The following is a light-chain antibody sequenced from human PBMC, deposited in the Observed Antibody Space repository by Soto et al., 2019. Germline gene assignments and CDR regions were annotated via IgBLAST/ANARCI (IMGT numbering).Light chain of an antibody. J-gene: IGKJ1*01. V-gene: IGKV3-15*01. CDR1: QSVSTN. CDR3: QQYDKWPRT. Sequence: VMTQSPATLSVSPGERAALSCRASQSVSTNLGWYQQKPGQPPRLLIYFASTRATAVPARFTAGGSGTGFTLTISSLQSDDLAVYYCQQYDKWPRTFGQGTKVES. CDR2: FAS.